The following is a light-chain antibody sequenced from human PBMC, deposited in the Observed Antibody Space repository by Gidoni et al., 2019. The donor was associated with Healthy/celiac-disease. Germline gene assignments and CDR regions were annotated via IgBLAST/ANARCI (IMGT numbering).Light chain of an antibody. J-gene: IGKJ1*01. V-gene: IGKV3-15*01. CDR2: CAS. Sequence: EIVMTKSRATLSVSPGERATLSCRASQSVSSNLAWYQQKPGQAPRLLLYCASTRATGIPARFSGSGSGTEFTLTISSLQSEDFAVYYCQQYNTWPPVTFGQGTKVEIK. CDR1: QSVSSN. CDR3: QQYNTWPPVT.